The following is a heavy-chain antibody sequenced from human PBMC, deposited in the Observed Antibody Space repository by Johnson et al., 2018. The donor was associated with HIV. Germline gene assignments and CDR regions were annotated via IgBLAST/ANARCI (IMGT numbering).Heavy chain of an antibody. D-gene: IGHD3-22*01. CDR1: GFTFSSYD. Sequence: VQLVESGGGLVQPGGSLRLSCAASGFTFSSYDMHWVRQATGKGLEWVSAIGTAGDTYYPGSVKGRFTISRDSSKNAVYLQMSSLRAEDTAVYFCTTDPLFLGYWYHSSPWGQGTMVTVSS. J-gene: IGHJ3*01. CDR3: TTDPLFLGYWYHSSP. V-gene: IGHV3-13*01. CDR2: IGTAGDT.